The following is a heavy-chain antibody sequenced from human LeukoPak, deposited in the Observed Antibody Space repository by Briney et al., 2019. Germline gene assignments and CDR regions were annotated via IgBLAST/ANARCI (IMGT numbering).Heavy chain of an antibody. CDR1: GGSISSGSYY. CDR3: ARSYSSSSFDY. V-gene: IGHV4-61*10. J-gene: IGHJ4*02. Sequence: SETLSLTCAVSGGSISSGSYYWSWIRQPAGKGLEWIGEIYHSGSTNYNPSLKSRVTISVDKSKNQFSLKLSSVTAADTAVYYCARSYSSSSFDYWGQGTLVTVSS. CDR2: IYHSGST. D-gene: IGHD6-6*01.